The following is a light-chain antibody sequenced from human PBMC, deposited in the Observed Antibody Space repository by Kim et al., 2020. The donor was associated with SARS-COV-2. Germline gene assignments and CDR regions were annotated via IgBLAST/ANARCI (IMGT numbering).Light chain of an antibody. CDR3: QVWDSSSDHPV. J-gene: IGLJ3*02. V-gene: IGLV3-21*02. CDR1: KIERKI. Sequence: PGQNRRLTSRAHKIERKIVQWDEQKTGQAPVLGCYSDSDRTSGIPERFAGLNPGNTATLTCSRVEAGDEADYYCQVWDSSSDHPVFGGGTQLPFL. CDR2: SDS.